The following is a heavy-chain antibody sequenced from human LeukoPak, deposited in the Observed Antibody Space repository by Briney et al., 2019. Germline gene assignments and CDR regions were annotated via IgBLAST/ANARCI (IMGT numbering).Heavy chain of an antibody. D-gene: IGHD5-18*01. Sequence: PSETLSLTCTVSGGSISSNYYWSWIRQPAGKGLEYIGRIYNSGITNYNPSLKSRVTISVDTSKNQFSLKLSSVTAADTAVYYCARGQKYRNGYTVTELGSGYFDYWGQGTLVTVSS. CDR1: GGSISSNYY. V-gene: IGHV4-4*07. CDR3: ARGQKYRNGYTVTELGSGYFDY. J-gene: IGHJ4*02. CDR2: IYNSGIT.